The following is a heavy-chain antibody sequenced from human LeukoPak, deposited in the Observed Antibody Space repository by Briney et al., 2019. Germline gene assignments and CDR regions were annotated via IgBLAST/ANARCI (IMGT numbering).Heavy chain of an antibody. Sequence: GGSLRLSCAASGFTFSTYAMHWVRQAPGKGLEWVSFISYDGSNTYYADSVKGRFTISRDNSKNTLYVQMNSLRAEDTAVYYCAKDQQQVGAGFDYWGQGTLVTVSS. D-gene: IGHD6-13*01. V-gene: IGHV3-30*18. CDR1: GFTFSTYA. J-gene: IGHJ4*02. CDR3: AKDQQQVGAGFDY. CDR2: ISYDGSNT.